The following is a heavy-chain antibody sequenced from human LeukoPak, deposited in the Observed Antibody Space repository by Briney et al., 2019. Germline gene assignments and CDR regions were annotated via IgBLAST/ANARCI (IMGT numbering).Heavy chain of an antibody. CDR2: IYYSGST. D-gene: IGHD4-17*01. Sequence: SETLSLTCTVSGGSISSSSYYWGWIRQPPGKGLEWIGSIYYSGSTYYNPSLKSRVTISVDTSKNQFSLKLSSVTAADTAVYYCARDLLTVTTNYFDYWGQGTLVTVSS. CDR1: GGSISSSSYY. CDR3: ARDLLTVTTNYFDY. J-gene: IGHJ4*02. V-gene: IGHV4-39*07.